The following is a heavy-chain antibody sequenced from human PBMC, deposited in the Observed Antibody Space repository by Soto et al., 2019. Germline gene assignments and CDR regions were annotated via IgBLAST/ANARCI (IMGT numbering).Heavy chain of an antibody. CDR2: INHSGST. CDR3: AYLGRGYSGYDYDY. J-gene: IGHJ4*02. Sequence: LSLTCAVYGGSFSGYYWSWIRQPPGKGLEWIGEINHSGSTNYNPSLKSRVTISVDTSKNQFSLKLSSVTAADTAVYYCAYLGRGYSGYDYDYWGQGTLVTVSS. V-gene: IGHV4-34*01. D-gene: IGHD5-12*01. CDR1: GGSFSGYY.